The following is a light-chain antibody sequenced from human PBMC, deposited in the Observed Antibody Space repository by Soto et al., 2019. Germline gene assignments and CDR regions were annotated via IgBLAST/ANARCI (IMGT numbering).Light chain of an antibody. CDR3: QKYDSLPFT. CDR2: AAS. J-gene: IGKJ3*01. Sequence: DIVMTQSPDSLAVSLGERATINCKSSQSVLNSSNNKNYLAWFQQRPGKPPKLLIYAASTLESGVPSRFSGGRSGTDFTLSISSLQPEDVATVYCQKYDSLPFTFGPGTKVDIK. CDR1: QSVLNSSNNKNY. V-gene: IGKV4-1*01.